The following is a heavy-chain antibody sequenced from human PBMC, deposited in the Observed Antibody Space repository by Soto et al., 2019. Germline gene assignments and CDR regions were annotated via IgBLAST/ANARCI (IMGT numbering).Heavy chain of an antibody. Sequence: SETLSLTCTVSGGSISSSSYCWGWIRQPPGKGLEWIGSIYYSGSTYYNPSLKSRVTISVDTSKNQFSLKLSSVTAADTAVYYCATGITMVRGVIILYFDYWGQGTLVTVSS. V-gene: IGHV4-39*01. CDR2: IYYSGST. D-gene: IGHD3-10*01. CDR1: GGSISSSSYC. CDR3: ATGITMVRGVIILYFDY. J-gene: IGHJ4*02.